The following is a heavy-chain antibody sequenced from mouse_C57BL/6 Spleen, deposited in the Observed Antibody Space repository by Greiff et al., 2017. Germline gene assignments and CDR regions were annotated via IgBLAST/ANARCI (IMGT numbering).Heavy chain of an antibody. CDR3: VSGTGTLYSMDY. Sequence: EVKLVESGGGLVQPKGSLKLSCAASGFSFNTYAMNWVRQAPGQGLEWVARIRSKSNNYATYYADSVKDSLTISRDDSESMLYLQMNNLKTKDTAMYVCVSGTGTLYSMDYWGQGTSVTVSS. CDR2: IRSKSNNYAT. J-gene: IGHJ4*01. V-gene: IGHV10-1*01. CDR1: GFSFNTYA. D-gene: IGHD4-1*01.